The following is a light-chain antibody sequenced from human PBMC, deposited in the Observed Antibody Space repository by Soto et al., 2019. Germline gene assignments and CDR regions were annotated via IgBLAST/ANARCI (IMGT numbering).Light chain of an antibody. V-gene: IGKV1-5*03. CDR1: QSISNW. Sequence: DIQITQSPSTLSASVGDRVTITCRASQSISNWVAWYQQKPGKAPKLLIQKASSLESGVPSRFSGSGSGTEFTLTISSLQPDDFATYYCQQYDSYWTFGQGTKVEIK. CDR2: KAS. CDR3: QQYDSYWT. J-gene: IGKJ1*01.